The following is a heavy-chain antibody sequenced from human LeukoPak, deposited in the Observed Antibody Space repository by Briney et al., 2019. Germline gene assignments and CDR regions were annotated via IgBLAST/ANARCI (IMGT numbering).Heavy chain of an antibody. D-gene: IGHD2-15*01. V-gene: IGHV3-9*03. Sequence: YADSVKGRFTISRDNAKNSLYLQMNSLSAEDMALYFCAKAVGVASLMVEDLDFLGQGTTVAFSS. CDR3: AKAVGVASLMVEDLDF. J-gene: IGHJ3*01.